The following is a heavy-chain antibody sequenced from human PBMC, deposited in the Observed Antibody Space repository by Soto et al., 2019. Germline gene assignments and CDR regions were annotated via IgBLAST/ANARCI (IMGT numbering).Heavy chain of an antibody. CDR1: GGTFSSHS. CDR2: IIPIFGPA. CDR3: ATGSFASTGGSIGYHCNAMDD. J-gene: IGHJ6*02. V-gene: IGHV1-69*13. D-gene: IGHD3-22*01. Sequence: SVKVSCKSSGGTFSSHSINWVRQAPGQGLEWMGGIIPIFGPANFAKKFQGRVTITADESTTTAYMELSSLTSEDTAVYYCATGSFASTGGSIGYHCNAMDDWGQGTTVTVSS.